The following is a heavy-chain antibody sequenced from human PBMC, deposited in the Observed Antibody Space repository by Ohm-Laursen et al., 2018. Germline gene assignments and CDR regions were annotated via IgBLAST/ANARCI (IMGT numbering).Heavy chain of an antibody. V-gene: IGHV3-23*01. CDR3: AKVRGIAAAGTGVYYYYYGMDV. D-gene: IGHD6-13*01. Sequence: SLRLSCAASGFTFSSYAMSWVRQAPGKGLEWVSAISGSGGSTYYADSVKGRFTISRDNSKNTLYLQMSSLRAEDTAVYYCAKVRGIAAAGTGVYYYYYGMDVWGQGTTVTVSS. J-gene: IGHJ6*02. CDR1: GFTFSSYA. CDR2: ISGSGGST.